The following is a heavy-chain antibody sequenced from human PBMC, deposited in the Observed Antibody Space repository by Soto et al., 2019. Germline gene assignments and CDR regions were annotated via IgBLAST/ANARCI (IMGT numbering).Heavy chain of an antibody. D-gene: IGHD3-10*01. CDR3: ARDTMVRGVIIPPYYYGMDV. V-gene: IGHV1-18*01. CDR2: ISAYNGNT. J-gene: IGHJ6*02. CDR1: GYTFTSYG. Sequence: ASVKVSCKASGYTFTSYGISWVRQAPGQGLECMGWISAYNGNTNYAQKLQGRVTMTTDTSTSTAYMELRSLRSDDTAVYYCARDTMVRGVIIPPYYYGMDVWGQGTTVTVSS.